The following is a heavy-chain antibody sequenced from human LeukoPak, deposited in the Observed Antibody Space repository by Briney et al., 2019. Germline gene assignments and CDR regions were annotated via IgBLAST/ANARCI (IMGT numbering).Heavy chain of an antibody. J-gene: IGHJ3*02. V-gene: IGHV4-28*03. D-gene: IGHD1-26*01. CDR3: ARDRLSVGAFDI. CDR1: GYSISSSNW. CDR2: IYNSESI. Sequence: SDTLSLTCAVSGYSISSSNWWGWIRQPPGKGLEWIGSIYNSESIYSKPSLRSRVTISLDTSTNQFYLKLSSVTATDTALYFCARDRLSVGAFDIWGQGTMVTVSS.